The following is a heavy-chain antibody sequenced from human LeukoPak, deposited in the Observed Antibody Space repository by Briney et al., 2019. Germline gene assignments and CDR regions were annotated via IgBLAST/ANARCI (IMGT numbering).Heavy chain of an antibody. CDR2: ISSSSSTI. CDR3: ARVTIVRGVNY. V-gene: IGHV3-48*01. J-gene: IGHJ4*02. CDR1: GFTFSSYS. D-gene: IGHD3-10*01. Sequence: GGSLRLSCAASGFTFSSYSMNWVRQAPGKGLEWVSYISSSSSTIYYADSVKGRFTISRDNAKNSLYLQMNSLRAEDTAVYYCARVTIVRGVNYWGQGTLVTVSS.